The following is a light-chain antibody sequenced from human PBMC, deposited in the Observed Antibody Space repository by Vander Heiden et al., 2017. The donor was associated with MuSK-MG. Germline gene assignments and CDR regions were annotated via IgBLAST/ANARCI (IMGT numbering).Light chain of an antibody. J-gene: IGKJ1*01. CDR1: QGVRNS. Sequence: IQMTQSPSSLSAFAGDRATISCRASQGVRNSLAWYQQKPGKAPKLLVFGASTLESGVPSRFSGSGSGTDYTLSIASLQPEDIAIYYCQQDDSTPRTFGQGTKVEI. V-gene: IGKV1-NL1*01. CDR3: QQDDSTPRT. CDR2: GAS.